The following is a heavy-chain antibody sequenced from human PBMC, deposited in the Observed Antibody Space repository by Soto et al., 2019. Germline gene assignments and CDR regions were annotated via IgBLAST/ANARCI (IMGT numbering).Heavy chain of an antibody. CDR3: ARDKIKGAPDYLDS. V-gene: IGHV3-30-3*01. D-gene: IGHD1-26*01. J-gene: IGHJ4*02. CDR1: GFTFSANA. CDR2: IAYDGTNK. Sequence: QEQLVESGGDVVQPGRSLTLSCAASGFTFSANAMHWVRQAPGKGLEWVAVIAYDGTNKIYRDSVKGRFPISRDGSKSTLYLQMNSLRPEDTAVYYCARDKIKGAPDYLDSWGQGTLVTVSS.